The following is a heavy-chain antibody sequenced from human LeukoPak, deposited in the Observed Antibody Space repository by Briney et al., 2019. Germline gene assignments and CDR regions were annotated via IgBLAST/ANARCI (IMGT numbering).Heavy chain of an antibody. V-gene: IGHV3-30*03. J-gene: IGHJ4*02. CDR1: GFTFSNYG. Sequence: GGSLRLSCAASGFTFSNYGMHCVRQAPGKGLEWVAVISYDGSNKYYADSVKGRFTISRDNSKNTLYLQMSSLRPEDTAVYYCASGGYTSSWYVVDYWGQGTLVTVSS. D-gene: IGHD6-13*01. CDR2: ISYDGSNK. CDR3: ASGGYTSSWYVVDY.